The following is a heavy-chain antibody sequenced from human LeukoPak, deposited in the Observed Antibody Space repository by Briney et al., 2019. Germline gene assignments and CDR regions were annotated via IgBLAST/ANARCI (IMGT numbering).Heavy chain of an antibody. CDR1: GFTFSSCT. CDR3: AKEGDRMAAAGSPPNY. V-gene: IGHV3-21*01. J-gene: IGHJ4*02. Sequence: PGGSLRLSCAASGFTFSSCTMNWVRQAPGKGLEWVSSISSSSSYIFYADSVKGRFTISRDNAKNSLFLQMNSLRAEDTAVYYCAKEGDRMAAAGSPPNYWGQGTLVTVSS. D-gene: IGHD6-13*01. CDR2: ISSSSSYI.